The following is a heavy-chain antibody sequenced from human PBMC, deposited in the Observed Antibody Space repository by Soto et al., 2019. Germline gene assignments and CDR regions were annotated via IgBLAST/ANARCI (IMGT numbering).Heavy chain of an antibody. CDR3: ARAAATMVRGNWYDP. D-gene: IGHD3-10*01. CDR2: IHYNGNT. CDR1: GDSISSYS. V-gene: IGHV4-59*12. Sequence: PSETLSLTCTVSGDSISSYSWNWIRQPPGKGLEWIGNIHYNGNTKYSPSLKSRVTISVDTSKNQFSLKLSSVTAADTAVYYCARAAATMVRGNWYDPWGQGTLVTVSS. J-gene: IGHJ5*02.